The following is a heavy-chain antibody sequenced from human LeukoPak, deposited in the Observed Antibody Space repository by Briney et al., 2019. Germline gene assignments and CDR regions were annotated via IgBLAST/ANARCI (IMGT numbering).Heavy chain of an antibody. J-gene: IGHJ4*02. D-gene: IGHD3-10*01. CDR2: IYSSGST. Sequence: SETLSLTCTVSGGSISSNYWSWIRQPAGKGLEWIGRIYSSGSTNYNAALKSRVTMSVDSSRNQFSLKLSSVTAADTAVYYCARASSGTYCTFDYWGQGTLVTVSS. V-gene: IGHV4-4*07. CDR1: GGSISSNY. CDR3: ARASSGTYCTFDY.